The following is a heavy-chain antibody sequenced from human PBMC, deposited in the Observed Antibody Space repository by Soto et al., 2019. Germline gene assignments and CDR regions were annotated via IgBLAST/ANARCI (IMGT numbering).Heavy chain of an antibody. Sequence: SETLSLTCTVSGGSINSGGFYWSWIRQHPGKGLEWIGYIYYSGSTYYNPSLKSRVIISVDTSKNQFSLRLRSVTAADTAFFFFARAASFYYNNTGYYHFEYWGQGSLVTVSS. CDR3: ARAASFYYNNTGYYHFEY. CDR1: GGSINSGGFY. J-gene: IGHJ4*02. CDR2: IYYSGST. V-gene: IGHV4-31*03. D-gene: IGHD3-22*01.